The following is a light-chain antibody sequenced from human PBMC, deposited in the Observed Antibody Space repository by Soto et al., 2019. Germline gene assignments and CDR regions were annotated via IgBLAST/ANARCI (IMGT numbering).Light chain of an antibody. CDR2: GAS. CDR3: QQYSSSPPT. Sequence: EIGLTQSPGTLSLSPGDRATLSCRASQSLSSRYLAWYRQKPGQAPRLLIYGASNRATGIPDRFSGSGSGTDFTLTISRLEPDDFAVYYCQQYSSSPPTFGGGTKVEIK. J-gene: IGKJ4*01. V-gene: IGKV3-20*01. CDR1: QSLSSRY.